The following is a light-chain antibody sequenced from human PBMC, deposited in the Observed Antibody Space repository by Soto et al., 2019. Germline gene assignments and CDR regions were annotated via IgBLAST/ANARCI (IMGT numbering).Light chain of an antibody. Sequence: EIVCTQAPGTRSLSPGERATLSGRASQSVSNNYLAWYQQKPGQAHRLLIYGASTRATGIPARFSGSGSGTEFTLKISSMQSEEFAVYYCKQYNNWPRTFGQGTKVDIK. CDR3: KQYNNWPRT. J-gene: IGKJ1*01. V-gene: IGKV3D-15*01. CDR1: QSVSNN. CDR2: GAS.